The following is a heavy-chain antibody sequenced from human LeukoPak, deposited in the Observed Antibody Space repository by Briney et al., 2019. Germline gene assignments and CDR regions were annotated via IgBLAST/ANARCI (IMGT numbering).Heavy chain of an antibody. Sequence: GGSLRLSCAASGFTFSSYAMSWVRQAPGKGLEWVSTFTGSGDTTYYADSVKGRFTISRDNSKKKLYLQVNSLRAEDTAIYYCATDMVREYDYWGQGTLVTVSS. CDR3: ATDMVREYDY. CDR2: FTGSGDTT. D-gene: IGHD3-10*01. CDR1: GFTFSSYA. V-gene: IGHV3-23*01. J-gene: IGHJ4*02.